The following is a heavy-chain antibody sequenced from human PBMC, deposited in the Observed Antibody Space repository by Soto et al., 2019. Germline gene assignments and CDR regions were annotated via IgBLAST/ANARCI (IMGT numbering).Heavy chain of an antibody. V-gene: IGHV3-7*05. CDR3: ARDNGPTGWVH. J-gene: IGHJ4*02. CDR1: GFTFSTYW. Sequence: EVQLVESGGGLVQPGGSLRLSCAASGFTFSTYWMSWVRQASGKGLEWVANIREDGSEKHYVDSGKGRFTISRDSPKNLLYMQMNSLRAEDTAVYYCARDNGPTGWVHWGQGTQVTVSS. CDR2: IREDGSEK. D-gene: IGHD6-19*01.